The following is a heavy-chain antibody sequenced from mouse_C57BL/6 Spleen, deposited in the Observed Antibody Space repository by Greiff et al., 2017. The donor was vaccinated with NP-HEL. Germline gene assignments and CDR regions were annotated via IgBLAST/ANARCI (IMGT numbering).Heavy chain of an antibody. D-gene: IGHD1-1*01. J-gene: IGHJ3*01. CDR1: GYTFTDYY. Sequence: EVKLMESGPELVKPGASVKISCKASGYTFTDYYMNWVKQSHGKSLEWIGDINPNNGGTSYNQKFKGKATLTVDKSSSTAYMELRSLTSEDSAVYYCARPGATVVEGWFAYWGQGTLVTVSA. CDR3: ARPGATVVEGWFAY. CDR2: INPNNGGT. V-gene: IGHV1-26*01.